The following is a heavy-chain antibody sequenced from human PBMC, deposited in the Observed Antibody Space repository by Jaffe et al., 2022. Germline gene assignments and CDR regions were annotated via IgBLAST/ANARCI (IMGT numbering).Heavy chain of an antibody. J-gene: IGHJ4*02. CDR2: IYYSGST. Sequence: QVQLQESGPGLVKPSETLSLTCTVSGGSISSYYWSWIRQPPGKGLEWIGYIYYSGSTNYNPSLKSRVTISVDTSKNQFSLKLSSVTAADTAVYYCARGGIAAAGQGEDNFDYWGQGTLVTVSS. CDR1: GGSISSYY. D-gene: IGHD6-13*01. CDR3: ARGGIAAAGQGEDNFDY. V-gene: IGHV4-59*01.